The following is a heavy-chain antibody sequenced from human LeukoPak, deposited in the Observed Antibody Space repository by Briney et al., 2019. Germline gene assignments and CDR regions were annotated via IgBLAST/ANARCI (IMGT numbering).Heavy chain of an antibody. D-gene: IGHD3-10*01. CDR3: AKDLITMVRGVYFDY. J-gene: IGHJ4*02. CDR2: ISGSGGST. CDR1: GFTFSRYA. Sequence: GSLRLSFAASGFTFSRYAMSWVRQAPGKGLEGVSAISGSGGSTYYADSVKGRFTISRDNSKNTLYLQMNSLRAEDTAVYYCAKDLITMVRGVYFDYWGQGTLVTVSS. V-gene: IGHV3-23*01.